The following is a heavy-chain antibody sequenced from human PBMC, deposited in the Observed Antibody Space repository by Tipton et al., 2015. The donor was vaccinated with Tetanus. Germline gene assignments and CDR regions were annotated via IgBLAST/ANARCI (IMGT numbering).Heavy chain of an antibody. CDR3: ARDRHPYRISGAFRGNDALDI. CDR2: IFSGGTT. D-gene: IGHD1-26*01. J-gene: IGHJ3*02. Sequence: LRLSCNVTGALLTTGGYSWGWIRQPPGQGLEWIGYIFSGGTTFYSPSLNGRVSMSLDTSKNLFALRLASVTAADTAVYYCARDRHPYRISGAFRGNDALDIWGPGALVTVSS. CDR1: GALLTTGGYS. V-gene: IGHV4-31*03.